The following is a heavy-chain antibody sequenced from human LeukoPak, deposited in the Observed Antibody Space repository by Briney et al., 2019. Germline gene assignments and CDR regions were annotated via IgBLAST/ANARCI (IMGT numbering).Heavy chain of an antibody. D-gene: IGHD4-23*01. CDR3: ARDDGGTPFDY. J-gene: IGHJ4*02. CDR1: RFTFSSYG. V-gene: IGHV3-33*01. CDR2: TWYDGSYK. Sequence: GRSLRLSCAASRFTFSSYGMHWVRQAPGKGLEWVAVTWYDGSYKYYADSVKGRFTISRDNSKNTLYLQMNSLRAEDTAVYYCARDDGGTPFDYWGQGTLVSVSS.